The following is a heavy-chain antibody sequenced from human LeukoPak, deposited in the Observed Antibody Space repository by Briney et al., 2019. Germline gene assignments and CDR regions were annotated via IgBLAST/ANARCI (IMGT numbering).Heavy chain of an antibody. D-gene: IGHD3-10*01. Sequence: SETLSLTCTVSGGSISSSSYYWGWIRQPPGRGLELIGNIYYSGSTNYNPSLNSRVTISVDTSKNQFSLKLSSVTAADTAVYYCARGRGGPYYFDYWGQGSLVTVSS. J-gene: IGHJ4*02. V-gene: IGHV4-61*05. CDR1: GGSISSSSYY. CDR3: ARGRGGPYYFDY. CDR2: IYYSGST.